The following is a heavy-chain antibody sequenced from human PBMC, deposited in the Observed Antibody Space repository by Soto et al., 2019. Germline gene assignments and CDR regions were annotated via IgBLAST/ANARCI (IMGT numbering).Heavy chain of an antibody. CDR3: AAVLYSGWFERLDY. CDR1: GFTFTSSA. J-gene: IGHJ4*02. Sequence: QMQLVQSGPEVKKPGTSVKVSCKASGFTFTSSAVQWVRQARGQRLAWIGWIVVGSGNTNYAQKFQERVTITRDMSTSTAYMELSSLRSEDTAVYYCAAVLYSGWFERLDYWGQGTLVTVSS. CDR2: IVVGSGNT. V-gene: IGHV1-58*01. D-gene: IGHD6-19*01.